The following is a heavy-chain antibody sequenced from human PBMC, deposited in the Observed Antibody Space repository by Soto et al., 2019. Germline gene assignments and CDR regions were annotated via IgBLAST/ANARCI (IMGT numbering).Heavy chain of an antibody. CDR3: ARVGEYSSSRAFAY. CDR2: IYYSGST. V-gene: IGHV4-61*01. D-gene: IGHD6-6*01. Sequence: SETLSLTCTVSGGSVSSGSYYWSWIRQPPGKGLEWIGYIYYSGSTNYNPSLKSRVTISVDTSKNQFSLKLSPVTAADTAVYYCARVGEYSSSRAFAYWGQGTLVTVSS. CDR1: GGSVSSGSYY. J-gene: IGHJ4*02.